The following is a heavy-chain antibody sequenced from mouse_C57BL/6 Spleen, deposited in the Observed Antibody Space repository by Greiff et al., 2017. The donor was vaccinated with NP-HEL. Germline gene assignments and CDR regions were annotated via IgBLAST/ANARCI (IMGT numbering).Heavy chain of an antibody. CDR2: INPNNGGT. CDR3: ARVEVILTDAMDY. CDR1: GYTFTDYY. V-gene: IGHV1-26*01. J-gene: IGHJ4*01. Sequence: VQLKQSGPELVKPGASVKISCKASGYTFTDYYMNWVKQSHGKSLEWIGDINPNNGGTSYNQKFKGKATLTVDKSSSTAYMELRSLTSEDSAVYYCARVEVILTDAMDYWGQGTSVTVSS. D-gene: IGHD1-1*01.